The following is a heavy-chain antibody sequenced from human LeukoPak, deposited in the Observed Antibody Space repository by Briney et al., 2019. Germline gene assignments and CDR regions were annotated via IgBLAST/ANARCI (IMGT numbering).Heavy chain of an antibody. Sequence: GGSLRLSCAASGYTFSIYTMNWGRQAPGKGRGWISYISTNSGTIRNADSVKGRFSISRDNAKNSLFLHMNSLRAEDTAVYYCVRDLTIVGVAQVHHWGQGTLVTVSS. D-gene: IGHD1-26*01. V-gene: IGHV3-48*01. CDR1: GYTFSIYT. CDR3: VRDLTIVGVAQVHH. CDR2: ISTNSGTI. J-gene: IGHJ5*02.